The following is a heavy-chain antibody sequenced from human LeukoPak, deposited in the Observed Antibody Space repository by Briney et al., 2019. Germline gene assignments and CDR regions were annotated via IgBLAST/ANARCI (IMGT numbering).Heavy chain of an antibody. D-gene: IGHD2-2*01. J-gene: IGHJ6*02. V-gene: IGHV3-48*02. CDR1: GFTFSSYS. CDR3: AGGWDIVVVPAAMQFLYYYYGMDV. CDR2: ISSSSSTI. Sequence: GGSMRLSCAASGFTFSSYSMNWVRQAPGKGLEWVSYISSSSSTIYYADSVKGRFTISRDNAKNSLYLQMNSLRDEDTAVYYCAGGWDIVVVPAAMQFLYYYYGMDVWGQGTTVTVSS.